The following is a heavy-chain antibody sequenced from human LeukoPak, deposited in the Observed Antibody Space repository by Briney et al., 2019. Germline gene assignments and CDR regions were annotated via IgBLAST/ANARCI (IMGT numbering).Heavy chain of an antibody. V-gene: IGHV1-2*04. Sequence: ASVKVSCKASGYTFTGCYMHWVRQAPGQGLEWMGWINPNSGGTNYAQKFQGWVTMTRDTSISTAYMELSRLRSDDTAVYYCARETGRGYGSGSYYDYWGQGTLVTVSS. CDR2: INPNSGGT. CDR3: ARETGRGYGSGSYYDY. CDR1: GYTFTGCY. J-gene: IGHJ4*02. D-gene: IGHD3-10*01.